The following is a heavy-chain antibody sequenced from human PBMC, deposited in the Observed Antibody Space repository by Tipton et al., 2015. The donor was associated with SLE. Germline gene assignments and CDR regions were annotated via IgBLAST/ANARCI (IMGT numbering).Heavy chain of an antibody. D-gene: IGHD3-16*01. CDR3: GRGGGAATDSPYDC. V-gene: IGHV1-18*01. CDR2: ISTYNGNT. Sequence: QVQLVQSGVEVKKPGASVKVSCKASGYTFVSYGINWVRQAPGQGLEWIGWISTYNGNTNYAQKFQGRVTITTDTYTSTVYMDLKSLRSDDAAAYYCGRGGGAATDSPYDCWGQVTLVTASS. J-gene: IGHJ4*02. CDR1: GYTFVSYG.